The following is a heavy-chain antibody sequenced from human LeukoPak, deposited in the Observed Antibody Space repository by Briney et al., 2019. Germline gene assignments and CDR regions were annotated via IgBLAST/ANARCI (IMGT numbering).Heavy chain of an antibody. J-gene: IGHJ6*04. V-gene: IGHV3-30*04. CDR1: GFTFSSYA. D-gene: IGHD2-2*01. Sequence: GGSLRLSCAASGFTFSSYAMHWVRQAAGKGLEWVAVISYDGSHEYYADSVKGRFTISRDNSKNTLYLQMNSLRPEDTAVYYCAITFRIDCSSTSCYYYGMDVWGKGTTVTVSS. CDR3: AITFRIDCSSTSCYYYGMDV. CDR2: ISYDGSHE.